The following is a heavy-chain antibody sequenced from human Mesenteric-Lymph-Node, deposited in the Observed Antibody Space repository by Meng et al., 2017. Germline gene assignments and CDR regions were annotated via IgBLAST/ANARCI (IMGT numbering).Heavy chain of an antibody. D-gene: IGHD4-17*01. Sequence: GGSLRLSCVASGFSFRNYGMHWVRQAPGKGLEWVGIIWDDGSLKYYADSVKGRFIISRDNSKNELYLEMNSLRIEDTAVYFCARDRTTVTTFNSFDPWGQGTLVTVSS. CDR3: ARDRTTVTTFNSFDP. J-gene: IGHJ5*02. V-gene: IGHV3-33*01. CDR1: GFSFRNYG. CDR2: IWDDGSLK.